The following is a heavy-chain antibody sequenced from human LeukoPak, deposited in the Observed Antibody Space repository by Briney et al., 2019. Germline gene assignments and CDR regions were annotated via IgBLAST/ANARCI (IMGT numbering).Heavy chain of an antibody. J-gene: IGHJ6*03. D-gene: IGHD4-11*01. Sequence: GASVKVSCKASGGTFSSYAISWVRQAPGQGLEWVGGITPIFGTANYAQKFQGRVTVTADESSSTAYVVLSSLRSEDTAVYYCARTPDSDYRYYYYMDVWGKGTTVTVSS. CDR1: GGTFSSYA. CDR2: ITPIFGTA. V-gene: IGHV1-69*13. CDR3: ARTPDSDYRYYYYMDV.